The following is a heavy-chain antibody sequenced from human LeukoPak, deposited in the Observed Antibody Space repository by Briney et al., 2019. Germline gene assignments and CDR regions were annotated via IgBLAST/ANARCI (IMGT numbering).Heavy chain of an antibody. J-gene: IGHJ6*02. Sequence: ASVKVSCKASGCSFSSYASIWVRQAPRQRREWMGGIIPIFCTANYEQKFQGRVTITADESRRTAYMEVSSLRSEDTAVYYCASDEIVVVYAAIVYYYYGMDVCGQGTTVIVSS. D-gene: IGHD2-2*01. V-gene: IGHV1-69*13. CDR1: GCSFSSYA. CDR2: IIPIFCTA. CDR3: ASDEIVVVYAAIVYYYYGMDV.